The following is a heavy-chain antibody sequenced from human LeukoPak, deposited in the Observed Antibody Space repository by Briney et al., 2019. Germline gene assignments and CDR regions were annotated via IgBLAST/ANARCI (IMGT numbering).Heavy chain of an antibody. V-gene: IGHV1-2*02. D-gene: IGHD2-2*01. CDR1: GYTFTGYY. CDR3: ARAAYRIVVVPAALDY. J-gene: IGHJ4*02. CDR2: INPNSGGT. Sequence: ASVKVSCKASGYTFTGYYMHWVRQAPGQGLEWMGWINPNSGGTNYAQKCQGRVTMTRDTSISTAYMELSRLRSDDTAVYYCARAAYRIVVVPAALDYWGQGTLVTVSS.